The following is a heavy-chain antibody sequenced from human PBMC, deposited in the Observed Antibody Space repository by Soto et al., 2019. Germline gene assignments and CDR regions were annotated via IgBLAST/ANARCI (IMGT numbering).Heavy chain of an antibody. CDR2: ISGGGGTT. Sequence: ETLSLTCTVSGGSISSGGYYWSWVRQAPGKGLEWVSGISGGGGTTYYAVSVKGRFTISRDNSKITLYLQVNSLRAEDTAVYYCAKDQAAAGTISRYFQYWGQGTLVTVSS. CDR1: GGSISSGGYY. CDR3: AKDQAAAGTISRYFQY. J-gene: IGHJ1*01. V-gene: IGHV3-23*01. D-gene: IGHD6-13*01.